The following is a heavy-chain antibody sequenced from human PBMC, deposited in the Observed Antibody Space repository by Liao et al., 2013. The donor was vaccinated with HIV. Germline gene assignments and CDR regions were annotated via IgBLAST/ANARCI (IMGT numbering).Heavy chain of an antibody. J-gene: IGHJ2*01. V-gene: IGHV4-34*01. CDR3: ARGGEVVPGTIYGWFFDI. D-gene: IGHD2-21*01. CDR2: INHSGST. Sequence: QVQLQQWGARLLKPSETLSLTCTVYGGSFSTYYWSWIRQPPGKGLEWIGEINHSGSTNYNPSLKSRVTISVDTSKNQFSLKLSSVTAADTAVYYCARGGEVVPGTIYGWFFDIWAVAPWSLSPQ. CDR1: GGSFSTYY.